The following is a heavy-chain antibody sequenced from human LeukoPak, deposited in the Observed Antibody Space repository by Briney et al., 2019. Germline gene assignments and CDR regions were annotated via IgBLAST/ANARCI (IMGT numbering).Heavy chain of an antibody. CDR3: SALDLVIY. J-gene: IGHJ1*01. CDR2: IYTSGSN. D-gene: IGHD1-1*01. V-gene: IGHV4-4*07. Sequence: PSETLSLTRTVSVGSLSSYYWSWIRQPAGKGLEWIGRIYTSGSNKYNHSLKSRVTMSVDTSKNQFSLKLSSVTAAATTAYYCSALDLVIYWGQGTLVTVSS. CDR1: VGSLSSYY.